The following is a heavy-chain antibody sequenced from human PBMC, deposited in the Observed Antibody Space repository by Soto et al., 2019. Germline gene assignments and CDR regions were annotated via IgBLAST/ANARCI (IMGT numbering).Heavy chain of an antibody. D-gene: IGHD3-22*01. CDR3: ARKDKSGYFNWFDP. J-gene: IGHJ5*02. CDR2: IFPSDSDT. V-gene: IGHV5-51*01. Sequence: PGESLKISCRTSVDRFTSYWIAGVRQMPGKGLEWMGIIFPSDSDTRYSPSFQGQVTISADRSTSTVFLQWASLKASDTAVYFCARKDKSGYFNWFDPWGQGTLVTVSS. CDR1: VDRFTSYW.